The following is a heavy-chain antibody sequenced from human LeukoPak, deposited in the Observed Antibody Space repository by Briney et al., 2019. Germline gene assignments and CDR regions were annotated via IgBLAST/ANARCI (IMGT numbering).Heavy chain of an antibody. V-gene: IGHV4-34*01. Sequence: SETLSLTCAVYGGSFSGYYWSWIRQPPGKGLEWIGEINHSGNTNYNPSLKGRVTISVDTSKNQFSLKLSSVTAADTAVYYCARFQRRKQKYYFDYWGQGTLVTVSS. D-gene: IGHD2-2*01. CDR1: GGSFSGYY. CDR2: INHSGNT. J-gene: IGHJ4*02. CDR3: ARFQRRKQKYYFDY.